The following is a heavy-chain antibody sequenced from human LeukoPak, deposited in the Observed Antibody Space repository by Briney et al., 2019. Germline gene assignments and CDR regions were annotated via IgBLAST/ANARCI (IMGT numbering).Heavy chain of an antibody. CDR1: GYTFTGYY. CDR3: ASGLTGELDNWFDP. D-gene: IGHD1-20*01. V-gene: IGHV1-2*06. J-gene: IGHJ5*02. CDR2: INPNSGGT. Sequence: ASVKVSCKASGYTFTGYYMHWVRPAPGQGLEWMERINPNSGGTNYAQKFQGRVTMTRDTSISTAYMELSRLRSDDTAVYYCASGLTGELDNWFDPWGQGTLVTVSS.